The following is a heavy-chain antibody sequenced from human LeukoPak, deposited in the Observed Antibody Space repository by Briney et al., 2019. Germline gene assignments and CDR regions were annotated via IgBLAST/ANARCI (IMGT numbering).Heavy chain of an antibody. CDR1: GFTFTSYW. D-gene: IGHD6-13*01. Sequence: GGSPRLSCATSGFTFTSYWMTLVRQAPGRGLGWGANIRTDGGATYYVDSVKGRFTISRDNAKNSVYLQMNSLRAQDTAVYYCTVNRVAAAGDDWGQGTLVTVSS. V-gene: IGHV3-7*01. CDR2: IRTDGGAT. J-gene: IGHJ1*01. CDR3: TVNRVAAAGDD.